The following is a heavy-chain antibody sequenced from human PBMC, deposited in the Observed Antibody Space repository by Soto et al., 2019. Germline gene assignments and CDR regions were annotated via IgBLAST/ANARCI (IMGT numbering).Heavy chain of an antibody. CDR1: GFTFSSYA. D-gene: IGHD2-2*01. V-gene: IGHV3-23*01. J-gene: IGHJ6*02. Sequence: GGSLRLSCAASGFTFSSYAMSWVRQAPGKGLEWVSVIGGSGDSTYYADSVQGRFSISRDNSRNTLYLQMNSLSAEDTAVYHCAKGGGYCSSTSCTFPYYGMDVWGQGTAVTVSS. CDR3: AKGGGYCSSTSCTFPYYGMDV. CDR2: IGGSGDST.